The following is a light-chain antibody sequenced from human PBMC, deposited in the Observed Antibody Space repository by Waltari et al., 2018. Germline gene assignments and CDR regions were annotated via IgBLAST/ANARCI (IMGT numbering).Light chain of an antibody. CDR3: QQYNNWPPWT. V-gene: IGKV3-15*01. CDR2: GAS. CDR1: QSVTSN. J-gene: IGKJ1*01. Sequence: EVVMTQSPATLSVSPGERATLSCRASQSVTSNLAWYQQKPGQAPRLLIYGASTRATDIPARFSGSGYGTEFTLTISSLQSEDSAVYYCQQYNNWPPWTFGQGTKVEIK.